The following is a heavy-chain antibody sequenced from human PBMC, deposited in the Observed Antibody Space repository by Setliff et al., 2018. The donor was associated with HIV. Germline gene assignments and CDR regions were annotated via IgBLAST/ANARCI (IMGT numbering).Heavy chain of an antibody. J-gene: IGHJ6*02. CDR1: GGTFSSYA. CDR3: ASGSEHYYDSSGYLFLSYYYYGMDV. V-gene: IGHV1-18*01. CDR2: ISAYNGNA. D-gene: IGHD3-22*01. Sequence: ASVKVSCKPSGGTFSSYAISWVRQAPGQGLEWMGWISAYNGNANYAQKLQGRVTMTTDTSTSTAYMELRSLRSDDTAVYYCASGSEHYYDSSGYLFLSYYYYGMDVWGQGTTVTVSS.